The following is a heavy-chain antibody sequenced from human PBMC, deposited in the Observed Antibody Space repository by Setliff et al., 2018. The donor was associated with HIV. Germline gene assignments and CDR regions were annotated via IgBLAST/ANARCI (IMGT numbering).Heavy chain of an antibody. J-gene: IGHJ6*03. CDR1: GGSISSHY. Sequence: SETLSLTCTVSGGSISSHYWSWIRQPPGKGLEWIGYIYDSGITNYNPSLKSRVTISGDTSKNQFSLKLSSVTPADTGVYYCARHRDPPGSRWIYHYYYMDLWGEGTAVTVSS. V-gene: IGHV4-59*08. CDR2: IYDSGIT. CDR3: ARHRDPPGSRWIYHYYYMDL. D-gene: IGHD6-13*01.